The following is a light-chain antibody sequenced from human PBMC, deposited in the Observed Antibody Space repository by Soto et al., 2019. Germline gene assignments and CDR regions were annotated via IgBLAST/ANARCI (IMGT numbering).Light chain of an antibody. CDR1: QSVSSSY. V-gene: IGKV3-20*01. CDR2: GAS. J-gene: IGKJ2*02. CDR3: QQYGSSPQGT. Sequence: IVLTQSPGTLSLSPGERATLSCRASQSVSSSYLAWYQQKPGQAPRLRIYGASSRATGIPDRFSGSGSGTDFNLTISRLEPEDFAVYSCQQYGSSPQGTFGQGTKLEIK.